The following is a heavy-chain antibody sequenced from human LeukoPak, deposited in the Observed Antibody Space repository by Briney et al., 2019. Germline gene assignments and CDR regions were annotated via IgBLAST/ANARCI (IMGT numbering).Heavy chain of an antibody. V-gene: IGHV4-39*01. Sequence: SETLSLTCTVSGGSISSSSYCWGWIRQPPGKGLEWIGSIYYSGSTYYNPSLKGRVTISVDTSKNQFSLKLSSVTAADTAVYYCARLRLSGYCSGTSCFNYYYYGMDVWGQGTTVTVSS. CDR3: ARLRLSGYCSGTSCFNYYYYGMDV. J-gene: IGHJ6*02. D-gene: IGHD2-2*01. CDR2: IYYSGST. CDR1: GGSISSSSYC.